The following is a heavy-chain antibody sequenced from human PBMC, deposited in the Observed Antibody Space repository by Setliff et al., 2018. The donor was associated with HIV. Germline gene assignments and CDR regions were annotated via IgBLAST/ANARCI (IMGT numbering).Heavy chain of an antibody. D-gene: IGHD3-10*01. CDR1: GGSISSYY. CDR2: VYYTGST. J-gene: IGHJ4*02. Sequence: SETLSLTCTVSGGSISSYYWSWIRQPPGKGLEWIGYVYYTGSTNYNPSLKSRVTISVDTSKNQFSLKLSSVTAADTAVYYCARGSFIGDYYYFDYWGQGTLVTVSS. V-gene: IGHV4-59*08. CDR3: ARGSFIGDYYYFDY.